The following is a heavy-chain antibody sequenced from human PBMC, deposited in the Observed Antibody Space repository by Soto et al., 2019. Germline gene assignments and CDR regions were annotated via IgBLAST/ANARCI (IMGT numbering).Heavy chain of an antibody. CDR3: ASLSSSWSYYYYGMDV. V-gene: IGHV4-30-4*01. CDR1: GGSISSGDYY. D-gene: IGHD6-13*01. Sequence: PSETLSLTCTVSGGSISSGDYYWSWIRQPPGKGLEWIGYIYYSGSTYYNPSLKSRVTISVDTSKNQFSLKLSSVTAADTAVYYCASLSSSWSYYYYGMDVWGQGTTVTVSS. CDR2: IYYSGST. J-gene: IGHJ6*02.